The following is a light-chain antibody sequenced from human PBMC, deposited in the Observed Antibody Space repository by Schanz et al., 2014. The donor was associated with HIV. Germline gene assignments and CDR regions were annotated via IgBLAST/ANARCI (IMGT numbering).Light chain of an antibody. V-gene: IGKV1-9*01. CDR1: QSINSW. Sequence: DIQMTQSPSILAASVGDRVIITCRASQSINSWLTWYQQKPAKAPKVLIYAASTLQSGVPSRFSGSGSGTDFTLTISSLQPEDFATYYCQQPNSYPLTFGGGTKVEIK. CDR3: QQPNSYPLT. CDR2: AAS. J-gene: IGKJ4*01.